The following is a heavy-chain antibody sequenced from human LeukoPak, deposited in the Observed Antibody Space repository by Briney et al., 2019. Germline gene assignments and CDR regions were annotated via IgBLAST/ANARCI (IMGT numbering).Heavy chain of an antibody. D-gene: IGHD3-10*01. J-gene: IGHJ6*02. CDR2: IIPIFGTA. CDR3: ARDEYGSGSMYGMDA. V-gene: IGHV1-69*13. CDR1: GGTFSSYA. Sequence: GASVKVSCKASGGTFSSYAISWVRQAPGQGLEWMGGIIPIFGTANYAQKFQGRVTITADESASTAYMELSSLRSEDTAVYYCARDEYGSGSMYGMDAWGHGTTVTVSS.